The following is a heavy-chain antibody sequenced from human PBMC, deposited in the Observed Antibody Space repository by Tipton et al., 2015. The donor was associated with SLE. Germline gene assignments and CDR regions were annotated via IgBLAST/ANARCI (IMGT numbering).Heavy chain of an antibody. Sequence: TLSLTCTVSGGSISRYSWSWIRQPPGKGLEWIGFVYYSGTTNYNPSLKSQVTISVDTSKNKFSLKLSSVTAADTAVYYCARGKYGGGSYWGQGTLVTVSS. J-gene: IGHJ4*02. D-gene: IGHD3-16*01. CDR3: ARGKYGGGSY. CDR2: VYYSGTT. CDR1: GGSISRYS. V-gene: IGHV4-59*01.